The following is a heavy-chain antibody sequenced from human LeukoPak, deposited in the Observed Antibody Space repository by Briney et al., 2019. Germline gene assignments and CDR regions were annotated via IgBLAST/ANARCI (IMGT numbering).Heavy chain of an antibody. Sequence: ASVNVSCKASGYSFTSYGFSWVRQAPGQGLEWMGWISAYNGNTNYAQKFQDRVTMTTDTSTSTAYMELRSLRSDDTAVYYCARDNMKGFDYWGQGTLVTVSS. CDR1: GYSFTSYG. V-gene: IGHV1-18*01. CDR2: ISAYNGNT. J-gene: IGHJ4*02. CDR3: ARDNMKGFDY.